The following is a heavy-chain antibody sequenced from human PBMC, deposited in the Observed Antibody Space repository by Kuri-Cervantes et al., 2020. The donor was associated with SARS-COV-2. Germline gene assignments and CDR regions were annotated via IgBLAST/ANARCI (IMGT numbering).Heavy chain of an antibody. V-gene: IGHV3-23*01. CDR3: ARVGDPLDTAMAPGIHDAFDI. J-gene: IGHJ3*02. D-gene: IGHD5-18*01. Sequence: RGSLRLSCAASGFTFSSYAMSWVRQAPGKGLEWVSAISGSGGSTYYADSVKGRFTISRDNSKNTLYLQMNSLRAEDTAVYYCARVGDPLDTAMAPGIHDAFDIWGQGTMVTVSS. CDR1: GFTFSSYA. CDR2: ISGSGGST.